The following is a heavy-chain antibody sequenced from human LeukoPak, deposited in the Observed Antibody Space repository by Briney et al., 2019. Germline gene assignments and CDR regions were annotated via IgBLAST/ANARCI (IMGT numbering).Heavy chain of an antibody. J-gene: IGHJ6*02. CDR3: ARYPVDTARNYYYHYGMDV. Sequence: GASVKVSCKASGGTFSSYAISWVRQAPGQGLEWMGGIIPIFGTANYAQKFQGRVTITADESTSTAYMELRSLRSDDTAVYYCARYPVDTARNYYYHYGMDVWGQGTTVTVSS. CDR2: IIPIFGTA. D-gene: IGHD5-18*01. V-gene: IGHV1-69*13. CDR1: GGTFSSYA.